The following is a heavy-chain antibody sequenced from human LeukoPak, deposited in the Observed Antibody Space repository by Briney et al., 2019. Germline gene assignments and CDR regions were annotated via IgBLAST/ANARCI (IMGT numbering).Heavy chain of an antibody. Sequence: GGSLRLSCVASGFTFSSHGFHWVRQAPGKGLEWVAVIWYDGRDEYYAKSMKGRFTMSRDNSKNTVYLQMNSLRDEDTAVYYCARDDADRRVPSYYFDYWGQGILVTVSS. CDR1: GFTFSSHG. CDR3: ARDDADRRVPSYYFDY. D-gene: IGHD3-10*02. J-gene: IGHJ4*02. V-gene: IGHV3-33*01. CDR2: IWYDGRDE.